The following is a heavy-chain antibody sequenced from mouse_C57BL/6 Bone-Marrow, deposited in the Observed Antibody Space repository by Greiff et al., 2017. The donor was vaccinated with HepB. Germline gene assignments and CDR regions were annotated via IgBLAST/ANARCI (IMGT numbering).Heavy chain of an antibody. CDR3: TPASLYFDY. CDR1: GFNIKDYY. J-gene: IGHJ2*01. CDR2: IDPENGDT. V-gene: IGHV14-4*01. Sequence: EVQLQESGAELVRPGASVKLSCTASGFNIKDYYMHWVKQRPEQGLEWIGWIDPENGDTEYAAKFQGKATITADTSSNTAYLQLSSLTSEDTAVYYCTPASLYFDYWGQGTTLTVSS.